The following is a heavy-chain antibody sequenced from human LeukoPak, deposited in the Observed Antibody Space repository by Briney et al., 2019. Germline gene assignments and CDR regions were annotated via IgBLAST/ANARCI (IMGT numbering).Heavy chain of an antibody. CDR1: GDRFTSYW. Sequence: TPAESLKISCKGYGDRFTSYWVAWVRQMPGKGLKWMGITFPGDSDTRYSPSIQGPVTISVDRSISTAYLQWSSLKASDTASYYCARRPLHSQNWLAPWGQGTLVTVSS. V-gene: IGHV5-51*03. J-gene: IGHJ5*02. CDR2: TFPGDSDT. CDR3: ARRPLHSQNWLAP.